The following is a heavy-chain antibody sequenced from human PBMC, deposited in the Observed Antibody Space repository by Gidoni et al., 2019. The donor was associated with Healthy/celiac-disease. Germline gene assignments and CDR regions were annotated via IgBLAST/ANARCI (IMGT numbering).Heavy chain of an antibody. CDR2: MNPNSGGT. CDR1: GYTFTGYY. V-gene: IGHV1-2*04. J-gene: IGHJ4*02. CDR3: ARAFISSPPDY. Sequence: QVQLVQSGPEVKKPGAAVKVSCKTPGYTFTGYYMHWVRRAPGQGLEWMGWMNPNSGGTNDAQKCQGWVTMTRDTSISTAYMELSRLRSDDTAVYYCARAFISSPPDYWGQGTLVTVSS. D-gene: IGHD3-3*02.